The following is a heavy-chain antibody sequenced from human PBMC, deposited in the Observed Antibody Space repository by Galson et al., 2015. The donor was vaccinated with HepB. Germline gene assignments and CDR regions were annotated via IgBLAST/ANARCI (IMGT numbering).Heavy chain of an antibody. CDR1: GGSMSSYY. CDR2: IYSSGTT. D-gene: IGHD3-10*01. V-gene: IGHV4-59*01. Sequence: QVQLQESGPGLVKPSETLSLTCTVSGGSMSSYYWSWIRQPPGKGLEWIGFIYSSGTTNYNPSLKSRITISVDTSKNQFSLKLSSVTAADTAVYYCARGGIRGGGGDYWGQGTLVTVSS. J-gene: IGHJ4*02. CDR3: ARGGIRGGGGDY.